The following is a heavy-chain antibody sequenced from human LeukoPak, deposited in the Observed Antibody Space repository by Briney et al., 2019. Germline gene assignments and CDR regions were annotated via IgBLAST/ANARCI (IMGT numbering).Heavy chain of an antibody. CDR2: IYSGGTT. CDR3: ARDYDSSYHWGY. D-gene: IGHD6-6*01. Sequence: PGGSLRLSCAASRFTVSSYYMSWVRQAPGKGLEWVSVIYSGGTTYYADSVKGRFTISRDNSKNTLYLQMNSLRAEDTAVYYCARDYDSSYHWGYWGQGTLVTVSS. V-gene: IGHV3-53*01. CDR1: RFTVSSYY. J-gene: IGHJ4*02.